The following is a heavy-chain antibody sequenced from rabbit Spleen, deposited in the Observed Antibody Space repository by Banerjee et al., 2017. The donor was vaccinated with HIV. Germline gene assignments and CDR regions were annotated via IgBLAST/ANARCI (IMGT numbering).Heavy chain of an antibody. CDR3: ARDTGSSFSSYGMDL. CDR1: GFSFSSNYY. J-gene: IGHJ6*01. CDR2: IYPDGSAST. D-gene: IGHD8-1*01. V-gene: IGHV1S40*01. Sequence: QSLEESGGDMVKPGASLTLSCTASGFSFSSNYYICWVRQAPGKGPEWIGCIYPDGSASTAYASWAKGRFTISKTSSTTVTLQMTCLTVADTATYFCARDTGSSFSSYGMDLWGQGTLVTVS.